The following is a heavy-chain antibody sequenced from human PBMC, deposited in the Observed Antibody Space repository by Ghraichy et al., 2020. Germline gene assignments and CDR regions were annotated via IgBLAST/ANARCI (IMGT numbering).Heavy chain of an antibody. V-gene: IGHV3-7*01. CDR3: ATFSSAY. CDR2: INQDGSTT. Sequence: GGSLRLPCEASGFTFNTYWLHWVRQAPGKGLEWVANINQDGSTTHYAASVKGRFTISRDNAKNSLFLQMNSLRAEDTAIYYCATFSSAYWGQGTLVTVSS. CDR1: GFTFNTYW. J-gene: IGHJ4*02.